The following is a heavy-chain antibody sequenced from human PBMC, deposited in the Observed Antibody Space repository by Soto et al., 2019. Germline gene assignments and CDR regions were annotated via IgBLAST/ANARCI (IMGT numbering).Heavy chain of an antibody. D-gene: IGHD3-22*01. CDR1: GGSISSYY. Sequence: SETLSLTCTVSGGSISSYYWSWIRQPPGKGLEWIGYIYYSGSTNYSPSLKSRVTISVDTSKNQFSLKLSSVTAADTAVYYCAGQLYYYDSSGYLAPFDYWGQGTLVTVSS. V-gene: IGHV4-59*08. CDR2: IYYSGST. J-gene: IGHJ4*02. CDR3: AGQLYYYDSSGYLAPFDY.